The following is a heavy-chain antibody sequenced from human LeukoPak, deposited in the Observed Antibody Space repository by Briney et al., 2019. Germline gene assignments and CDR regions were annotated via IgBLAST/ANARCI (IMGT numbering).Heavy chain of an antibody. CDR3: SKSPVGNVLDS. V-gene: IGHV3-72*01. J-gene: IGHJ5*01. CDR1: GSTSSALP. Sequence: PGGPRNPPVAASGSTSSALPLAGFPRPPGRGLNWFGRIRNKANSYTTEYAASVKGRFTVSRDDSKNSLYLQLNSLKTEDTAVYYCSKSPVGNVLDSWGHGTLVTVSS. D-gene: IGHD2-8*01. CDR2: IRNKANSYTT.